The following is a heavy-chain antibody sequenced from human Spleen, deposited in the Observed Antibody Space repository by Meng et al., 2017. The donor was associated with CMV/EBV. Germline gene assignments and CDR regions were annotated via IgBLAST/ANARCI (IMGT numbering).Heavy chain of an antibody. V-gene: IGHV3-73*01. CDR3: SNSGLGY. Sequence: KVSCKASGYTFTSYYMHWVRQASGKGLEWVGRIRSKAHGYSTEYDTSVEGRFSISRDDSKTTTYLQINDLKTEDTAVYFCSNSGLGYWGQGTLVTVSS. CDR1: GYTFTSYY. CDR2: IRSKAHGYST. J-gene: IGHJ4*02. D-gene: IGHD6-19*01.